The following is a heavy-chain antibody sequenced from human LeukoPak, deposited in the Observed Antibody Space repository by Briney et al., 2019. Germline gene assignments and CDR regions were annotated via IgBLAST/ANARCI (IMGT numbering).Heavy chain of an antibody. Sequence: SETLSLTCTVSGGSISSYYWSWIRQPPGKGLEWIGYIYYSGSTNYNPSLKSRVTISVDTSKNQFSLKLSSVTAAYTAVYYCAVGVPAAILGYWGQATLATVSS. CDR1: GGSISSYY. CDR2: IYYSGST. D-gene: IGHD2-2*01. J-gene: IGHJ4*02. CDR3: AVGVPAAILGY. V-gene: IGHV4-59*01.